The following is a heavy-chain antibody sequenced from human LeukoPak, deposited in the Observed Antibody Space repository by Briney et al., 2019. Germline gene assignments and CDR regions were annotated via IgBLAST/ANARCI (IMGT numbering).Heavy chain of an antibody. CDR3: ASGSSSWYPWFDP. CDR2: ISSSSSYI. V-gene: IGHV3-21*01. Sequence: PGGSLRLSCAASGFTFSSYSMNWVRQAPGKGLEWVSSISSSSSYIYYADSVKGRFTISRDNAKNSLYLQMNSLRAEDTAVYYCASGSSSWYPWFDPWGQGTLVTVSS. D-gene: IGHD6-13*01. CDR1: GFTFSSYS. J-gene: IGHJ5*02.